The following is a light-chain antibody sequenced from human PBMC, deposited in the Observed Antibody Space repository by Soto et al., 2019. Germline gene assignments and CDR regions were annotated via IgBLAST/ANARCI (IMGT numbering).Light chain of an antibody. V-gene: IGLV2-11*01. J-gene: IGLJ3*02. CDR3: ISYASRDTLLWV. Sequence: QSALTQPRSVSGSPGQSVTISCTGTSSGVGGYNYVSWYQQHPGKAPKLMIYDVSKRPSGAPDRFSGSKSGNTASLTISGLQAEDEADYYCISYASRDTLLWVFGGGTKLTVL. CDR1: SSGVGGYNY. CDR2: DVS.